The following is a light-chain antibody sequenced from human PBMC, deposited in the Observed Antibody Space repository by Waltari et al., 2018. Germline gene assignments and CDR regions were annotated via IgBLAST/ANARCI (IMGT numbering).Light chain of an antibody. CDR3: QSYDTSLSVV. CDR1: GSNIGAGYD. J-gene: IGLJ3*02. CDR2: GST. Sequence: QSVLTQPPSVSGAPGQRVTISCPGSGSNIGAGYDVHCSQQLPRAAPKLLIYGSTSRPLGVPARFFGSTSGTSASRAIIGLQAEDEAEYYCQSYDTSLSVVFGGGTKLTVL. V-gene: IGLV1-40*01.